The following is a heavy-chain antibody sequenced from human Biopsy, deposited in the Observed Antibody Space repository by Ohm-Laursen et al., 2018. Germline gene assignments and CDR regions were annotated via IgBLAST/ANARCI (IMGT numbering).Heavy chain of an antibody. Sequence: SETLSLTCAVYGGTYSGYYWSWIRQPPGKGLEWIGEVHHDGRANYNPSLKSRATISGDMSKKQFSLKLSGVTAADTAVYYCARFIVPSLHCSNGVCPIRWFDPWGQGTLVTVFS. D-gene: IGHD2-2*01. V-gene: IGHV4-34*01. CDR1: GGTYSGYY. J-gene: IGHJ5*02. CDR3: ARFIVPSLHCSNGVCPIRWFDP. CDR2: VHHDGRA.